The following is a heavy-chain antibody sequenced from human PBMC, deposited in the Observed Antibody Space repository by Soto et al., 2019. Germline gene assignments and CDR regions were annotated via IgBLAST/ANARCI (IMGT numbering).Heavy chain of an antibody. Sequence: VQLVQSGAEVKKAGSSVKVSCKASGGTFSTYGIRWVRQAPGRGLECMGGIIPILGTANYAQKFQGRITITADERTSTAYMELSSLRSEDTAVYYCARDDSNYPGRFGMDVWGQGSTVTVSS. CDR1: GGTFSTYG. D-gene: IGHD4-4*01. J-gene: IGHJ6*02. CDR3: ARDDSNYPGRFGMDV. V-gene: IGHV1-69*01. CDR2: IIPILGTA.